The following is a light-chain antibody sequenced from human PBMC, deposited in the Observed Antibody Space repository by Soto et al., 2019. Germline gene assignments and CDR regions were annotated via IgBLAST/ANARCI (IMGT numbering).Light chain of an antibody. J-gene: IGLJ1*01. CDR2: DVS. V-gene: IGLV2-14*03. CDR3: SSYTSSKTYV. CDR1: SSDVGGYNY. Sequence: QSALTQPASVSGSPGQSITISCTGTSSDVGGYNYVTWYQQHPGKAPKLMIYDVSNRPSGVSIRFSGSKSGNTASLPISGLQAEDEDDYYCSSYTSSKTYVFGTGTKVTVL.